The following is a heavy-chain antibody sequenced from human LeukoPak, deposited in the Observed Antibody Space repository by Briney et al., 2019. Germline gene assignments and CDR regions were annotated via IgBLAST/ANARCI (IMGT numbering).Heavy chain of an antibody. D-gene: IGHD3-10*01. CDR3: ARDRQGDYYGAGAYSYYFDY. J-gene: IGHJ4*01. CDR1: GASICRYH. CDR2: IYTSGIT. V-gene: IGHV4-4*07. Sequence: SETLSLTCTVSGASICRYHWSWVRQAAGKGLEWIGRIYTSGITNYNPSLNSRVTISVDKPKNLFSLRLSSMTAADTAVYYCARDRQGDYYGAGAYSYYFDYWGHGTLVTVSS.